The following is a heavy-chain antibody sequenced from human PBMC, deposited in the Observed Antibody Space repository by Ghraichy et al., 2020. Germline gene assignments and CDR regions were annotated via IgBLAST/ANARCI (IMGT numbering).Heavy chain of an antibody. J-gene: IGHJ4*02. CDR2: INHSGST. CDR3: ATPSPHGYSYGWHY. CDR1: GGSFSGHY. Sequence: SETLSLTCAVYGGSFSGHYWSWIRQPPGKGLEWIGEINHSGSTNYNPSLKSRVTISVDTSKNQFSLKLSSVTAADTAVYYCATPSPHGYSYGWHYWGQGTLVTVSS. D-gene: IGHD5-18*01. V-gene: IGHV4-34*01.